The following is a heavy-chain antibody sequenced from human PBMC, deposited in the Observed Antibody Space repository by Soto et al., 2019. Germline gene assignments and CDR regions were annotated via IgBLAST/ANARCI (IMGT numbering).Heavy chain of an antibody. J-gene: IGHJ5*02. CDR3: ATVATHSYNWVDP. Sequence: EVHLVESGGGLVQPGGSLRLSCAASGFTFSTYWMHWVRQAPGKGLVWVSRINADGTTTTYADSVKGRFTISRDNAKNTLYLQMNSLRDEDTAVYCCATVATHSYNWVDPWGQGTLVTISS. D-gene: IGHD3-3*02. CDR2: INADGTTT. CDR1: GFTFSTYW. V-gene: IGHV3-74*01.